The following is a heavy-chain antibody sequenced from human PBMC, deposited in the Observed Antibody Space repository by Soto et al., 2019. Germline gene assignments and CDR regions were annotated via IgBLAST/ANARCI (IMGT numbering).Heavy chain of an antibody. J-gene: IGHJ5*02. V-gene: IGHV4-39*01. CDR3: ARRRQGPNWFDP. CDR2: IYYSGST. Sequence: QLQLQQSGPGLVKPSETLSLTCTVSGGSIGSSNYYWGWIRQPPGKGLEWIGSIYYSGSTYYNPSLKRRVTISVDTSKNQFFLKLSSVTAADTAVYYWARRRQGPNWFDPWGQGTLVTVSS. CDR1: GGSIGSSNYY.